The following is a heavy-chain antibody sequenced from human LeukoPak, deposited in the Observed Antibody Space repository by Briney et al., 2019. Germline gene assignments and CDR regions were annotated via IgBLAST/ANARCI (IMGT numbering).Heavy chain of an antibody. CDR3: AREVGALDY. D-gene: IGHD1-26*01. V-gene: IGHV3-23*01. Sequence: GDSLRLSCAASGFTFSTFSVSWVRQAPGKGLEGVSIISDNSDSTYYADAVKGRFTTSRDNSKNTLYLQMNSLRAEDAAVYYCAREVGALDYWGQGTLVTVSS. CDR2: ISDNSDST. CDR1: GFTFSTFS. J-gene: IGHJ4*02.